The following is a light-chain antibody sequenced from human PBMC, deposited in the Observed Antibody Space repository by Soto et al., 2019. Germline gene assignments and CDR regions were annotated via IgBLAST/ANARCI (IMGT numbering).Light chain of an antibody. J-gene: IGKJ1*01. V-gene: IGKV1-8*01. CDR3: QQYYSYPWT. Sequence: AIRMTQSPSSLSASTGDRVTITCRASQGISSYLAWYRQKPGKAPKLLFYAASTLQSGVPSRFSGSGSGTDFTLTISCLQSEDFATYYCQQYYSYPWTFGQGTKVDIK. CDR2: AAS. CDR1: QGISSY.